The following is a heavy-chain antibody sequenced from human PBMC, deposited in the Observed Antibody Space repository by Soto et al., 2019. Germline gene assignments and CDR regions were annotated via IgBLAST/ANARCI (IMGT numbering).Heavy chain of an antibody. CDR1: GGSIISGGYY. V-gene: IGHV4-31*03. CDR3: ARGVLH. Sequence: TLSLTCTVSGGSIISGGYYWSWIRQHPGRAXKWIGXTYYSGTTYYXXSLKSRVTTSVDTSRNPFSLIVNSVNAADTAVYYCARGVLHWGKGTLVTVYS. J-gene: IGHJ4*01. CDR2: TYYSGTT.